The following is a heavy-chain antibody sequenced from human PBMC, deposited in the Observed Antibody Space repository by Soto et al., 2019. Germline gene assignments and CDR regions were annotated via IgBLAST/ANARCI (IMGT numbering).Heavy chain of an antibody. Sequence: SETLSLTCTVSGGSISSYYWSWIRQPPGKGLEWIGYIYYSGSTNYNPSLKSRVTISVDTSKNQFSLKLSSVTAADTAVYYCARVRTRYSSSWRWFDPWGQGTLVTVSS. J-gene: IGHJ5*02. D-gene: IGHD6-13*01. CDR3: ARVRTRYSSSWRWFDP. V-gene: IGHV4-59*01. CDR1: GGSISSYY. CDR2: IYYSGST.